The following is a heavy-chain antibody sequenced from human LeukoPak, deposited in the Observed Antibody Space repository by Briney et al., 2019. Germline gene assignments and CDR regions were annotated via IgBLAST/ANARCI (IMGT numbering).Heavy chain of an antibody. D-gene: IGHD6-6*01. J-gene: IGHJ4*02. CDR3: AKDIRSEYSSSLDY. CDR2: IYSGGST. CDR1: GFTVSSNY. V-gene: IGHV3-66*01. Sequence: GGSLRLSCAASGFTVSSNYMSWVRQAPGKGLEWVSVIYSGGSTYYADSVKGRFTISRDNSKNTLYLQMNSLRAEDTAVYYCAKDIRSEYSSSLDYWGQGTLVTVSS.